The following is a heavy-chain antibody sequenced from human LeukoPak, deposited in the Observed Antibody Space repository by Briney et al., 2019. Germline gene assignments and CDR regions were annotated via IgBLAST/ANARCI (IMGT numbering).Heavy chain of an antibody. CDR1: GFTFSSYS. V-gene: IGHV3-21*01. Sequence: KPGGSLILSCAASGFTFSSYSMNWVRQAPGKGLEWVSSISSSSSYIYYADSMKGRFTISRDNAKNSLYLQMNSLRAEDTAVYYCVRIWFADWYFDLWGRGTLVTVSS. CDR3: VRIWFADWYFDL. D-gene: IGHD3-10*01. J-gene: IGHJ2*01. CDR2: ISSSSSYI.